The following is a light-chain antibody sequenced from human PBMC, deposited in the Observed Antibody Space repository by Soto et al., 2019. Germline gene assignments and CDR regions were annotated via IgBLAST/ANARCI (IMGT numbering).Light chain of an antibody. V-gene: IGLV2-23*01. Sequence: QSALTQPASVSGSPGQSITISCSGTTSDVGGSNLVSWYQQHTAKAPKLLIYEGTQRPSGVSSRFSGSKSGNTASLTISGLQAEDEADYYCCSYASSSSYVFGTGTKLTVL. CDR3: CSYASSSSYV. J-gene: IGLJ1*01. CDR1: TSDVGGSNL. CDR2: EGT.